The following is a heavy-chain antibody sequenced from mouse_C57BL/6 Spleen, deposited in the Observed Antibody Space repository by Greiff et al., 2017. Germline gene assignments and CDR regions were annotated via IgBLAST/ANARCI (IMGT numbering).Heavy chain of an antibody. CDR1: GYTFTSYG. D-gene: IGHD1-1*01. CDR2: INPSNGGT. Sequence: VQLQQSGTELVKPGASVKLSCKASGYTFTSYGMHWVKQRPVQGLEWIGNINPSNGGTNYNEKFKSKATLTVDKASSTAYMQLSSLTSEDSAVYYCARSGLYYYGSSYYYFDYWGQGTTLTVSS. CDR3: ARSGLYYYGSSYYYFDY. J-gene: IGHJ2*01. V-gene: IGHV1-53*01.